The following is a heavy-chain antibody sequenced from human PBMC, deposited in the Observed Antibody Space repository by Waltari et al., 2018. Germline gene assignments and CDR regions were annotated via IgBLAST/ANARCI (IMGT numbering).Heavy chain of an antibody. CDR1: GASINRGDYY. CDR2: ISYSGTT. J-gene: IGHJ3*02. Sequence: QVHLQESGPGLAKPSQTLSLTCSVSGASINRGDYYWSWIRQPPGKGLEWIGYISYSGTTYYTPSLKSRVSISLDTAKNAFSLEVRSVTAADTAMYYCARVDTIFGVVPHADAFDIWGQGTMVTVAS. V-gene: IGHV4-30-4*08. CDR3: ARVDTIFGVVPHADAFDI. D-gene: IGHD3-3*01.